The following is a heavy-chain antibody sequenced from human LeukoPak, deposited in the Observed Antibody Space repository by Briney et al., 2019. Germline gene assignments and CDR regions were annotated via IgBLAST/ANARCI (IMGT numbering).Heavy chain of an antibody. CDR2: ISRDGSYT. CDR1: GFTFSSYE. Sequence: GGSLRLSCAASGFTFSSYEMNWVRQAPGKGLVWVSHISRDGSYTNYADSVKGRFTISRDNANNTLYLQMNSLRAEDTAVYYCSRDLRGADDYWGQGTLVTVSS. D-gene: IGHD1-26*01. CDR3: SRDLRGADDY. J-gene: IGHJ4*02. V-gene: IGHV3-74*01.